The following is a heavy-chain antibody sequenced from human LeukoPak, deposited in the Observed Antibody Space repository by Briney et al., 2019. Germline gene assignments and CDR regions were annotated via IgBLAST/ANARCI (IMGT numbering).Heavy chain of an antibody. Sequence: SETLSLTCAVYGGSFSGYYWTWIRQPPGKGLEWIGEINHSGSTNYNPSLKSRVTISVDTSKNQFSLKLSSVAAADTAVYYCARGQGTVTTHWGQGTLVTVSS. CDR2: INHSGST. J-gene: IGHJ4*02. V-gene: IGHV4-34*01. D-gene: IGHD4-17*01. CDR3: ARGQGTVTTH. CDR1: GGSFSGYY.